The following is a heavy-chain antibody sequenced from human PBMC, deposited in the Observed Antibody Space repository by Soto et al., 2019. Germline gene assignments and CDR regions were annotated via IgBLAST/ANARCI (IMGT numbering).Heavy chain of an antibody. J-gene: IGHJ6*02. D-gene: IGHD6-13*01. V-gene: IGHV4-59*01. CDR2: VYYSDGT. CDR3: ARTEASSWSFFYYGMDV. Sequence: QVQLQESGPGLVKPSETLSLTCTVSGGPIGSYYWSWIRQSPGKGLEWIGCVYYSDGTNYNPSLKRRVTDPLDSSKNQFSLRLTSVTAAETAVDYCARTEASSWSFFYYGMDVWGQGTTVAVSS. CDR1: GGPIGSYY.